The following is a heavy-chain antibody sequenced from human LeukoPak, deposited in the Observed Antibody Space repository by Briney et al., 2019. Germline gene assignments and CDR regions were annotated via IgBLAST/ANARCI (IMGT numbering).Heavy chain of an antibody. J-gene: IGHJ6*03. CDR2: ISYSGNT. Sequence: PSETLSLTCTLSAGSLSSSEYQWGWIRQSPGKGLEWIGRISYSGNTYYNPSLKSRVTISVDTSKNHFSLRLSSVTAADTAVYYCARLTHSYYSDTSGYYPYYYMDVWGKGTRVTVSS. D-gene: IGHD3-22*01. CDR1: AGSLSSSEYQ. V-gene: IGHV4-39*02. CDR3: ARLTHSYYSDTSGYYPYYYMDV.